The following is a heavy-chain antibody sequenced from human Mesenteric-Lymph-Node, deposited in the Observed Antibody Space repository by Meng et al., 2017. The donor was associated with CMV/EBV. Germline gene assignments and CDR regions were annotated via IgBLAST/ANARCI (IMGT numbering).Heavy chain of an antibody. V-gene: IGHV3-53*01. CDR3: ARGGYVWGSYHLAY. CDR2: IYSGGNR. J-gene: IGHJ4*02. D-gene: IGHD3-16*02. CDR1: GFSVGANY. Sequence: GGSLRLSCAGSGFSVGANYMTWVRQAPGKGLEWVSIIYSGGNRYYRDSVKGRFTISRDNSENTMYLQMNSLSAEDTAIYYCARGGYVWGSYHLAYWGQGTLVTVSS.